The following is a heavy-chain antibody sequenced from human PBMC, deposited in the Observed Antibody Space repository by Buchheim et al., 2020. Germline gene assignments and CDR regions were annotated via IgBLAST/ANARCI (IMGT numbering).Heavy chain of an antibody. CDR2: INPNSGGT. CDR1: GYTFTGYY. D-gene: IGHD4-17*01. J-gene: IGHJ1*01. Sequence: QVQLVQSGAEVKKPGASVKVSCKASGYTFTGYYIHWVRQAPGQGLEWMGWINPNSGGTNYAQKFQGRVTMTRDTSIITAYMELSRLRSDDTAVYYCARDRELAAYGEVRYFQHWGQGTL. V-gene: IGHV1-2*02. CDR3: ARDRELAAYGEVRYFQH.